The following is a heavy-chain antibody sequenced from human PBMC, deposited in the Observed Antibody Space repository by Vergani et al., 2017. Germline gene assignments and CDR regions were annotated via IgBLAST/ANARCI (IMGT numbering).Heavy chain of an antibody. J-gene: IGHJ4*02. CDR2: ISSSSSTI. CDR3: ARSSWANCGGDCGDY. CDR1: GFTFSSYS. V-gene: IGHV3-48*01. D-gene: IGHD2-21*02. Sequence: EVQLVESGGGLVQPGGSLRLSCAASGFTFSSYSMNWVRQAPGKGLEWVSYISSSSSTIYYADSVKGRFTISRDNAKNSLYLQMNSLRAEDTAVYYCARSSWANCGGDCGDYWGQGTLVTVSS.